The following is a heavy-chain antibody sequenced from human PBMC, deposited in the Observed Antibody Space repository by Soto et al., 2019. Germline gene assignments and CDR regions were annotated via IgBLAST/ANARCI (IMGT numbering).Heavy chain of an antibody. CDR2: IDWDDDK. CDR1: GFSLSTSGMC. CDR3: ARTTTPIQAHDY. J-gene: IGHJ4*02. V-gene: IGHV2-70*01. D-gene: IGHD4-17*01. Sequence: ESGPTLVNPTQTLTLTCTFSGFSLSTSGMCVSWIRQPPGKALEWLALIDWDDDKYYNTSLKTRLTISEDTSKNQVVLTMTNMDPVDTATYYCARTTTPIQAHDYWGQGTLVTVSS.